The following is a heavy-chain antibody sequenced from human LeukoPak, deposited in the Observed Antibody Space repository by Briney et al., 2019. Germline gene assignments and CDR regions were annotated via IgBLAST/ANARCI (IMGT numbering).Heavy chain of an antibody. D-gene: IGHD3-9*01. V-gene: IGHV4-39*01. Sequence: KPSETLSLTCTVSGGSISSSNYYWGWIRQPPGKGLEWIGSIYYSGSTYYNPSLKSGVTISVDTSKNQFSLKLSSVTAADTAVYYCARQSSDILTGYYIGPYYYYGMDVWGQGTTVTVSS. CDR3: ARQSSDILTGYYIGPYYYYGMDV. CDR1: GGSISSSNYY. CDR2: IYYSGST. J-gene: IGHJ6*02.